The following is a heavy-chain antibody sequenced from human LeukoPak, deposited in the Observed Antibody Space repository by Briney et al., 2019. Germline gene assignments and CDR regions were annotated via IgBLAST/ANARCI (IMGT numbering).Heavy chain of an antibody. Sequence: GGSLRLSCAVSGFTFSSYAMGWVRQAPGKGLEWVSGISGSGATTYYADSVKGRFTISRDDSKDTLYLQMNSLRVEDTAVYYCAKTGGSYWGFDYWGQGTLVTVSS. J-gene: IGHJ4*02. V-gene: IGHV3-23*01. CDR2: ISGSGATT. CDR1: GFTFSSYA. D-gene: IGHD1-26*01. CDR3: AKTGGSYWGFDY.